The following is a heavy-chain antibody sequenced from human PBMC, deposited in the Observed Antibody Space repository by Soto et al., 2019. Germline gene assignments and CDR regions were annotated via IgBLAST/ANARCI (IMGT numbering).Heavy chain of an antibody. V-gene: IGHV4-39*01. D-gene: IGHD3-3*01. Sequence: PSETLSLTCTVSGGSISSSSYYWGWIRQPPGKGLEWIGSIYYSGSTYYNPSLKSQVTISVDTSKNQFSLKLSSWTAADPAVYYFARKEFGVDYYRPTYYFDYWGQGTLVTVSS. CDR2: IYYSGST. CDR1: GGSISSSSYY. CDR3: ARKEFGVDYYRPTYYFDY. J-gene: IGHJ4*02.